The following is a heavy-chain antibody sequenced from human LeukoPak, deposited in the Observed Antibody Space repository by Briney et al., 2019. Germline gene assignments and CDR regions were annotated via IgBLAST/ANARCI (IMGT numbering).Heavy chain of an antibody. J-gene: IGHJ6*02. CDR3: ARAPSDYDYVWGGYRYSYYYYGMDV. CDR2: IHYSGST. V-gene: IGHV4-61*01. Sequence: SETLSLTCTVSGGSVSSGNYYWSWIRQPPGKGLEWIGYIHYSGSTNYNPSLKSRVTISVDTSKNQFSLKLSSVTAADTAVYYCARAPSDYDYVWGGYRYSYYYYGMDVWGQGTTVTVSS. D-gene: IGHD3-16*02. CDR1: GGSVSSGNYY.